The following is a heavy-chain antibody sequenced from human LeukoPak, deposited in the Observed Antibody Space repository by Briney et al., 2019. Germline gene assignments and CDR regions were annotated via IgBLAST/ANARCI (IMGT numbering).Heavy chain of an antibody. V-gene: IGHV4-30-2*01. Sequence: SETLSLTCTVSGGSISSGGYSWSWIRQPPGKGLEWIGYIYHSGSTYYNPSLKSRVTISVDRSKNQFPLKLSSVTAADTAVYYCARVTTGDYYDSSGIYYFDYWGQGTLVTVSS. J-gene: IGHJ4*02. CDR2: IYHSGST. D-gene: IGHD3-22*01. CDR1: GGSISSGGYS. CDR3: ARVTTGDYYDSSGIYYFDY.